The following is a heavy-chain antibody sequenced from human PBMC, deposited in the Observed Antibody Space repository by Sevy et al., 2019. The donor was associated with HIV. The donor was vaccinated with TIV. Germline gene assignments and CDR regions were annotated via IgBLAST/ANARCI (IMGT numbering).Heavy chain of an antibody. V-gene: IGHV3-23*01. CDR1: GLSFNNYA. CDR2: ISHSGDNT. J-gene: IGHJ4*02. Sequence: GGSVRLSCTSSGLSFNNYALTWVRQAPGKGLEWVSTISHSGDNTNYADSVKGRFIISRDNSENTLYLQMNSLRAEDTALYYCAGRKVGDFWSGSVRGPWAGGPLFDYWGQGTLVTVSS. CDR3: AGRKVGDFWSGSVRGPWAGGPLFDY. D-gene: IGHD3-3*01.